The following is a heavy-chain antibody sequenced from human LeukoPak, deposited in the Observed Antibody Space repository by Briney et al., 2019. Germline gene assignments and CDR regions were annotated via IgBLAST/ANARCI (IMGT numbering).Heavy chain of an antibody. V-gene: IGHV4-59*01. CDR2: IYYSGST. CDR3: ATGLQSSWYRPYFDY. CDR1: GFTFDDYA. Sequence: LRLSCAASGFTFDDYAMHWIRQPPGKGLQWIGYIYYSGSTNYNPSLKSRVTISVDTSKNQFSLKLTSVTAADTAVYYCATGLQSSWYRPYFDYWGQGTLVTVSS. D-gene: IGHD6-13*01. J-gene: IGHJ4*02.